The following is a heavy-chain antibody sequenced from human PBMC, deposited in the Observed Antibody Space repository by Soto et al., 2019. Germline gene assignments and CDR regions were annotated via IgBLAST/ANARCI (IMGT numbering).Heavy chain of an antibody. J-gene: IGHJ5*02. D-gene: IGHD2-15*01. CDR1: GGSISSYY. V-gene: IGHV4-59*01. Sequence: SETLSLTCTVSGGSISSYYWSWIRQPPGKGLEWIGYIYYSGSTNYNPSLKSRVTISVDTSKNQFSLKLSSVTAADTAVYYCARAIPLGYCSGGSCYGWFDPWGQGTLVTVS. CDR2: IYYSGST. CDR3: ARAIPLGYCSGGSCYGWFDP.